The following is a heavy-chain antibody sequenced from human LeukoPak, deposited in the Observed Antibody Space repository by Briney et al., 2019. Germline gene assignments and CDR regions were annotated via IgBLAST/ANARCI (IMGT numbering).Heavy chain of an antibody. D-gene: IGHD1-26*01. J-gene: IGHJ6*03. CDR3: ARGVGAYYMDV. CDR1: GGSISSSNYY. Sequence: SETLSLTCTVSGGSISSSNYYWGWIRQPPGKGLEWIGNIYYSGSTYYNPSLKSRVTIALDTSKNQFSLKLSSVTAADTAVYYCARGVGAYYMDVWGKGTTVTISS. V-gene: IGHV4-39*07. CDR2: IYYSGST.